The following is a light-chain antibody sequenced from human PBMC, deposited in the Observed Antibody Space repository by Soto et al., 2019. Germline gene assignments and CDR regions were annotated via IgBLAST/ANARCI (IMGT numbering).Light chain of an antibody. CDR2: ATS. V-gene: IGKV1-39*01. J-gene: IGKJ2*01. CDR3: QHSFSTPPEYT. Sequence: DIPLTQSPSSLSASVGDRVTITCRASQSAVSYLNWYQQKPGKGPNLLIYATSNLQNGVPSRFSGSGSGTHFTLTISSLQPEDVATYYCQHSFSTPPEYTFGQGTKLETK. CDR1: QSAVSY.